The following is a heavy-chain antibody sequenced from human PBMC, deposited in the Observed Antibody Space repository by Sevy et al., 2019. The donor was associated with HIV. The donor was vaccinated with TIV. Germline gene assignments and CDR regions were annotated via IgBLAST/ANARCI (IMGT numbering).Heavy chain of an antibody. V-gene: IGHV3-23*01. CDR3: AKWSHRYSSSWYGFDY. CDR1: GFTFSGYA. J-gene: IGHJ4*02. Sequence: GGSLRLSCATAGFTFSGYAMSWVRQGPGKGLEWISGMTGNGGSTYYADSVKGRFTISRDNSKNRLYLQMNSLRAEYTAVYYCAKWSHRYSSSWYGFDYWGQGALVTVSS. CDR2: MTGNGGST. D-gene: IGHD6-13*01.